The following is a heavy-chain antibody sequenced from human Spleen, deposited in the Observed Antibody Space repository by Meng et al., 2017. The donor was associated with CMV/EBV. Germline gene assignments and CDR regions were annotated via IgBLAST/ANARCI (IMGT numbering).Heavy chain of an antibody. CDR3: ARIPTQGYSYGNFDY. J-gene: IGHJ4*02. CDR1: GYTFTSYD. V-gene: IGHV1-3*01. Sequence: SGYTFTSYDMHWVRQAPGQRLEWMGWINAGNGNTKYSQKFQGRVTITRDTSASTAYMELSSLRSEDTAVYYCARIPTQGYSYGNFDYWGQGTLVTVSS. D-gene: IGHD5-18*01. CDR2: INAGNGNT.